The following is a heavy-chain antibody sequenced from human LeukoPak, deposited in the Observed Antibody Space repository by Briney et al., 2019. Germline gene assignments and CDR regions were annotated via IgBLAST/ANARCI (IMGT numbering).Heavy chain of an antibody. CDR2: ISYDGSNE. CDR3: AREIFNAFDI. J-gene: IGHJ3*02. CDR1: GFTFRSYA. Sequence: GGSLRLSCGASGFTFRSYAMHWVRQVPGKGLEWVAVISYDGSNEDYADSVKGRLTISRDNSKNTLYLQTNSLRIEDTAVYYCAREIFNAFDIWGQGTMVTVSS. V-gene: IGHV3-30-3*01.